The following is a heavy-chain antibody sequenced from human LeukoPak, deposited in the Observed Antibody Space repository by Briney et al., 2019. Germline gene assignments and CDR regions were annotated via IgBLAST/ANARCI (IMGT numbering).Heavy chain of an antibody. CDR1: GYTFTGYH. CDR3: ASSGGNSVHYFDY. Sequence: GASVTVSYKASGYTFTGYHMHWVRQAPGQGREGMGRINPNTGDTNFTQNFQGRVNMTRDTSITTAYMELSRLRSDDTAVYYCASSGGNSVHYFDYWGQGTLVTVSS. V-gene: IGHV1-2*02. J-gene: IGHJ4*02. CDR2: INPNTGDT. D-gene: IGHD4-23*01.